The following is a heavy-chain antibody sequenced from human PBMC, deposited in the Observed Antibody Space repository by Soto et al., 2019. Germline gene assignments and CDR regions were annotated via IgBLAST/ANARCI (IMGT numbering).Heavy chain of an antibody. CDR2: LYSGGST. CDR3: ARDGYYDFWSGYRVDGMDV. CDR1: GFTVSSNY. D-gene: IGHD3-3*01. J-gene: IGHJ6*02. V-gene: IGHV3-53*01. Sequence: EVQLVESGGGLIQPGGSLRLSCAASGFTVSSNYMSWVRQAPGKGLEWVSVLYSGGSTYYEDSVKGRFTISRDNSKNTLYLQMNSLRAEDTAVYYCARDGYYDFWSGYRVDGMDVWGQGTTVTVSS.